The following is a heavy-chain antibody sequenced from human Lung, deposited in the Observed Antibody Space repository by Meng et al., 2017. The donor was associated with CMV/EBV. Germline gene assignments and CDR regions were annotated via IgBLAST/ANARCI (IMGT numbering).Heavy chain of an antibody. V-gene: IGHV3-11*04. CDR2: ISSSGSIT. D-gene: IGHD1-26*01. J-gene: IGHJ5*01. CDR3: ARDSSAVHNWLDS. Sequence: AASGFTFSDYYMTWISQAQGKGLEWVSYISSSGSITKYLDSLKGRFTISRDNAKNSLFLQMNSLTVEDTAVYYCARDSSAVHNWLDSWGQGTLVTVSS. CDR1: GFTFSDYY.